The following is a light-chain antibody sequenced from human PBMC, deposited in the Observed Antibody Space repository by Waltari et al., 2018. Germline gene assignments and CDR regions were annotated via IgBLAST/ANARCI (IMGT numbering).Light chain of an antibody. V-gene: IGKV1-8*01. CDR2: ASS. J-gene: IGKJ1*01. Sequence: AIRMTQSPASLSASTGDRVTISCLASQGVSTYLAWYQQKPGKAPSLLIYASSTLESGVPSKFSGSGSGTDFTLTISCLQSEDFATYYCQQYHTYPWTFGQGTKVEI. CDR3: QQYHTYPWT. CDR1: QGVSTY.